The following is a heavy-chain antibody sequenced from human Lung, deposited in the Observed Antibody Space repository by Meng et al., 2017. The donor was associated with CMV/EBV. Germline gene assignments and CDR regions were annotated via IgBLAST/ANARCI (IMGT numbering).Heavy chain of an antibody. CDR3: AKDADGGKGYYYYGMDG. V-gene: IGHV3-43D*03. Sequence: GEXXKISCAASGFTFDDYAMHWVRQAPGKGLEWVSLISWDGGSTYYADSVKGRFTISRDNSKNSLYLQMNSLRAEDTALYYCAKDADGGKGYYYYGMDGWGQGXTVTVSS. CDR1: GFTFDDYA. CDR2: ISWDGGST. D-gene: IGHD4-23*01. J-gene: IGHJ6*02.